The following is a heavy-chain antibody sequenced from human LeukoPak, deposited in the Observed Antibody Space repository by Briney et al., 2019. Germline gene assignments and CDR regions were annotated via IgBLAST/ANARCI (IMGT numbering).Heavy chain of an antibody. CDR2: IYTSGST. V-gene: IGHV4-4*07. D-gene: IGHD2-2*02. CDR1: GGSISSYY. J-gene: IGHJ5*02. Sequence: PSETLSLTCTVSGGSISSYYWSWIRQPAGKGLEWIGRIYTSGSTNYNPSLKSRVTMSVDTSKNQFSLKLSSVTAADTAVYYCARDRHCSSTGCYTNNWFDPWGQGTLVTVSS. CDR3: ARDRHCSSTGCYTNNWFDP.